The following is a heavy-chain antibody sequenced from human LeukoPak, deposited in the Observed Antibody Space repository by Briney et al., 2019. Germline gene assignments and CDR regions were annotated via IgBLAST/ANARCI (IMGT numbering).Heavy chain of an antibody. J-gene: IGHJ5*02. CDR1: GGSFSGYY. D-gene: IGHD4-23*01. CDR2: INHSGST. Sequence: PSETLSLTCAVYGGSFSGYYWSWIRQPPGKGLEWIGEINHSGSTNYNPSLRSRVTISVDTSKNQFSLKLSSVTAADTAVYYCARGLTPSNWFDPWGQGTLVTVSP. CDR3: ARGLTPSNWFDP. V-gene: IGHV4-34*01.